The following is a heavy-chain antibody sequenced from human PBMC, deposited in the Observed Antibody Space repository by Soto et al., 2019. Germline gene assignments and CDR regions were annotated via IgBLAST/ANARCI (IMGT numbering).Heavy chain of an antibody. J-gene: IGHJ6*02. CDR3: AGGGPNYGAAHYGMDV. D-gene: IGHD1-7*01. CDR1: GGSISSSSYY. V-gene: IGHV4-39*01. CDR2: IYYSGST. Sequence: SETLSLTCTVSGGSISSSSYYWGWIRQPPGKGLEWIGSIYYSGSTYYNPSLKSRVTISVDTSKNQFSLKLSSVTAADTAVYYCAGGGPNYGAAHYGMDVSGQGTTVTVSS.